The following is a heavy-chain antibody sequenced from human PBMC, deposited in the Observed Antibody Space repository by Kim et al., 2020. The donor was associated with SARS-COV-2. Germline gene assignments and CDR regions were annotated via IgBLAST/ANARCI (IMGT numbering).Heavy chain of an antibody. CDR3: ARESAGHTAMARGDFDY. Sequence: SETLSLTCTVSGGSISSYYSSWIRQPPGKVLEWIGYIHYSGSTNYNPSLKTRVTIAVDTSKNQFSLKLSSVTAAYTAVYYCARESAGHTAMARGDFDYWGQGTLVSVSS. CDR2: IHYSGST. J-gene: IGHJ4*02. D-gene: IGHD5-18*01. V-gene: IGHV4-59*13. CDR1: GGSISSYY.